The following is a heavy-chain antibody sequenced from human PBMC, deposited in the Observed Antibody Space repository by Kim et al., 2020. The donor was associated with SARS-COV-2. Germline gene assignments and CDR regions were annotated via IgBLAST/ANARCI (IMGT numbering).Heavy chain of an antibody. CDR3: ARDFASTDGGMASWYFDL. CDR1: GFTFSSYS. J-gene: IGHJ2*01. V-gene: IGHV3-48*01. CDR2: ICCSGSTI. Sequence: GGSLRLSCAASGFTFSSYSMNWVRQAPGKGLEWVAYICCSGSTIYYADSVKGRFTISRDNAKNSLYLQMNSLRVEDTAVYYCARDFASTDGGMASWYFDLWGRGTLVTVSS. D-gene: IGHD2-15*01.